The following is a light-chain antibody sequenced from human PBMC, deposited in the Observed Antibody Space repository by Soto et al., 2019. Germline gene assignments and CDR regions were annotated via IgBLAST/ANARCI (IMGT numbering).Light chain of an antibody. CDR2: VNS. V-gene: IGLV1-40*01. CDR3: QSYDSSLSVV. Sequence: QSVLTQPPSVSGAPGQRVTISCTGSSSNIGAGYDVHWYQQLPGTAPKLPIYVNSNRPSGVPDRFSGSKSGTSASLAITGLQAEDEADYYCQSYDSSLSVVFGGGTKVTVL. J-gene: IGLJ2*01. CDR1: SSNIGAGYD.